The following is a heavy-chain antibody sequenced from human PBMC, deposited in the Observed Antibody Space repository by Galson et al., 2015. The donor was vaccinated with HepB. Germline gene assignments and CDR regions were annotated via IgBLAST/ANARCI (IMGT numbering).Heavy chain of an antibody. Sequence: SVKVSCKASGGTFSSYAISWVRQAPGQGLEWMGRIIPILGIANYAQKFQGRVTITADKSTSTAYMELSSLRSEDTAVYYCAREWAAAGTGYYGMDVWGQGTTVTVSS. V-gene: IGHV1-69*04. J-gene: IGHJ6*02. CDR3: AREWAAAGTGYYGMDV. D-gene: IGHD6-13*01. CDR2: IIPILGIA. CDR1: GGTFSSYA.